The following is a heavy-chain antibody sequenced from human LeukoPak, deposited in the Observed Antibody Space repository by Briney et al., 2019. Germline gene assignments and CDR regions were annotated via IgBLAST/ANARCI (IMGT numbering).Heavy chain of an antibody. CDR3: ARSALGYCSSTRCFGLDY. CDR1: GGTFSSYA. V-gene: IGHV1-2*06. D-gene: IGHD2-2*01. Sequence: GASVKVSCKASGGTFSSYAISWVRQAPGQGLEWMGRINPNSGGTYYAQKFQGRVTMTRDTSISTAYMELSSLRSDDTAVYYCARSALGYCSSTRCFGLDYWGQGTLVTVSS. J-gene: IGHJ4*02. CDR2: INPNSGGT.